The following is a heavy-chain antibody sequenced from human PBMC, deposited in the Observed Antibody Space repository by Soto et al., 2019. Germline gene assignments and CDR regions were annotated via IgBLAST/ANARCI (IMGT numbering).Heavy chain of an antibody. J-gene: IGHJ4*02. CDR3: AGDPGSYCSGGSCQRGFDY. CDR2: ISYDGSNK. D-gene: IGHD2-15*01. Sequence: GGSLRLSCAASGFTFSSYAMHWVRQAPGKGLEWVAVISYDGSNKYYADSVKGRFTISRDNSKNTLYLQMNSLRAEDTAVYYCAGDPGSYCSGGSCQRGFDYWGQGTLVTVSS. CDR1: GFTFSSYA. V-gene: IGHV3-30-3*01.